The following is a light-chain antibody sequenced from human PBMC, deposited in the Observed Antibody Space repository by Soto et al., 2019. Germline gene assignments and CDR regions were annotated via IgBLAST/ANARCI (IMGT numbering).Light chain of an antibody. Sequence: DIVLTQSPGSLSLSPGERASLSCRAIQNVETFLAWYQQRPGHSPRLLIYDASRRATGIPARFSGSGSGTDFTLTITGLEPEDFGVYYCQQRYNWPVTFGAGTKVEI. CDR3: QQRYNWPVT. CDR2: DAS. CDR1: QNVETF. J-gene: IGKJ4*01. V-gene: IGKV3-11*01.